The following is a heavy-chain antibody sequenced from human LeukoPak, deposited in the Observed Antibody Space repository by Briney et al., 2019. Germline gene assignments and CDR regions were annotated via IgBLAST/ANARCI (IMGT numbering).Heavy chain of an antibody. V-gene: IGHV3-30-3*01. Sequence: PGGSLRLSCAASGFTFSSYAMHWVRQAPGKGLEWVAVISYDGSNKYYADSVKGRFTISRDNSKNTLYLQMNSLRAEDTAVYYCARDGVSGWYLNYYYYGMDVWGQGTTVTVSS. CDR1: GFTFSSYA. D-gene: IGHD6-19*01. J-gene: IGHJ6*02. CDR3: ARDGVSGWYLNYYYYGMDV. CDR2: ISYDGSNK.